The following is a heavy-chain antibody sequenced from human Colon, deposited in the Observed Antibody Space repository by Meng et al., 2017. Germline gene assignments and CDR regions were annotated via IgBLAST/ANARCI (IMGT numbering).Heavy chain of an antibody. CDR2: IHSSGNT. D-gene: IGHD2-2*01. Sequence: QVQLQESGPGLVKPSQTLSLTCTISNGSINSADYYWNWIRQPPGKGPEWLGYIHSSGNTYYTPSLNSRLAMSLDTSKNQFSLRLTSVTAADTAVYYCARNPVIPDARTYDFWGQGALVTVSS. V-gene: IGHV4-30-4*01. CDR3: ARNPVIPDARTYDF. J-gene: IGHJ4*02. CDR1: NGSINSADYY.